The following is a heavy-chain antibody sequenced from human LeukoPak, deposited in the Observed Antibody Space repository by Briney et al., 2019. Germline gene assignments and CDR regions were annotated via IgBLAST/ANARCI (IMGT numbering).Heavy chain of an antibody. CDR1: GFTFSSYA. D-gene: IGHD2-15*01. CDR2: ISGRGGST. J-gene: IGHJ4*02. V-gene: IGHV3-23*01. Sequence: GGSLRLSCAASGFTFSSYAMSWARQAPGEGLEGVSAISGRGGSTYYAYSVKGRFTISRDNSKNTLYLQMNSLRAEDTAVYYCAKEDPIVSVGFDYWGQGTLVTVTS. CDR3: AKEDPIVSVGFDY.